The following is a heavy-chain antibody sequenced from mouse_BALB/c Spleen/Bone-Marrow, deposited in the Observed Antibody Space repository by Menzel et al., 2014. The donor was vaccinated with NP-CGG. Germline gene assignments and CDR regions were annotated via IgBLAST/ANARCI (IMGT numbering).Heavy chain of an antibody. CDR3: TRSGYYGYGWYFDV. CDR1: GYTFTNYF. J-gene: IGHJ1*01. D-gene: IGHD1-2*01. CDR2: FNPSNDTP. V-gene: IGHV1S81*02. Sequence: QVQLQQSGAELVKPGASVKLSCRVSGYTFTNYFVYWVKQRPGQGLEWIGEFNPSNDTPNFNEKFKSKATLTVNKSSSTAYMQLSSLTSEDSAVYYCTRSGYYGYGWYFDVWGAGTTVTVSS.